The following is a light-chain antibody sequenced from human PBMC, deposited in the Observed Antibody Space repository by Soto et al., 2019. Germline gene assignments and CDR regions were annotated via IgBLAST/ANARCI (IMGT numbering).Light chain of an antibody. Sequence: DIQMTQSPSSLSASVGDRVTITCRASQSISSYLNWYQQKPGKAPKLLIYAASSLQSGVPSRFSGSGSGTDFTLTISSLLPEDFATDYCQQRYSTPRTFGQGTKVDIK. CDR2: AAS. V-gene: IGKV1-39*01. CDR1: QSISSY. J-gene: IGKJ1*01. CDR3: QQRYSTPRT.